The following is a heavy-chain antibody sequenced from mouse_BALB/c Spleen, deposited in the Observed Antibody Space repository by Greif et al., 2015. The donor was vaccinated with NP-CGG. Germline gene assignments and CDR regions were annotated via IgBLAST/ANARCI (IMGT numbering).Heavy chain of an antibody. Sequence: QVQLQQSGPGLVAPSQSLSITCTISGFSLTSYGVHWVRQPPGKGLEWLVVIWSDGSTTYNSALKSRLSISKDNSKSQVFLKMNSLQTDDTAMYYCARHGGNYASYWYFDVWGAGTTVTVSS. V-gene: IGHV2-6-1*01. CDR1: GFSLTSYG. CDR2: IWSDGST. CDR3: ARHGGNYASYWYFDV. D-gene: IGHD2-1*01. J-gene: IGHJ1*01.